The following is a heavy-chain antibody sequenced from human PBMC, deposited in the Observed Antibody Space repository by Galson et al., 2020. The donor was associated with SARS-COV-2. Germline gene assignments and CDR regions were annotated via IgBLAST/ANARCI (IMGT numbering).Heavy chain of an antibody. CDR2: IKPKNGGA. V-gene: IGHV1-2*02. CDR3: ASPTRDETILMLTCGGLIASSYYFDY. Sequence: ASVKVSCKASGYTITDYYMHWVRQAPGQGLEWMGWIKPKNGGAKYAQKFQGRVTMTRDTSINTAYMELSRLRSDDTAVYYCASPTRDETILMLTCGGLIASSYYFDYWGQGTLVTVSS. D-gene: IGHD3-16*02. CDR1: GYTITDYY. J-gene: IGHJ4*02.